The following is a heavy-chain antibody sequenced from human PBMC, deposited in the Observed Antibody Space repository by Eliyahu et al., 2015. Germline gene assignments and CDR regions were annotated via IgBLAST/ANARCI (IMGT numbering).Heavy chain of an antibody. CDR1: RFTFSSYW. D-gene: IGHD2-15*01. CDR2: INQDGSEK. J-gene: IGHJ4*02. V-gene: IGHV3-7*01. CDR3: ATQRILDY. Sequence: EVQLVESGGGLVQPGGSLRLSCVAARFTFSSYWMTWVRPAPGMGLGWVANINQDGSEKYYVDSVKGRFTISRDNAKNSLYLQMNSLRAEDTAVYYCATQRILDYWGQGTLVTVSS.